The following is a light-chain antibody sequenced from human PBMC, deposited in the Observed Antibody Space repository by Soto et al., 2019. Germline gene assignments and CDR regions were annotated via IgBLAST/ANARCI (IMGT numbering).Light chain of an antibody. CDR2: KAS. V-gene: IGKV1-5*03. J-gene: IGKJ4*01. CDR1: QSISSW. CDR3: QQYNSYSLT. Sequence: DIQMTQSPSTLSASVGDRVTITCRASQSISSWWAWYQQKPGKAPKLLIYKASSLESGCPSRFSGSGSGTEFTLTISSLQPDDFATYYCQQYNSYSLTFGGGTKVEIK.